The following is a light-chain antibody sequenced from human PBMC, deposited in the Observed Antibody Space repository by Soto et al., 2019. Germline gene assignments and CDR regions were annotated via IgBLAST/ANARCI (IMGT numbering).Light chain of an antibody. CDR1: ESVSTN. V-gene: IGKV3-15*01. CDR2: GAS. J-gene: IGKJ1*01. Sequence: EIEMTQSPATLSLAPGERVTRSCRASESVSTNLAWYQQKAGQAPRLLIYGASTRATGIPARFSGSGFGTEFSLTISSLQPDDSATYYCQQYSTYSGTFGQGTKVDIK. CDR3: QQYSTYSGT.